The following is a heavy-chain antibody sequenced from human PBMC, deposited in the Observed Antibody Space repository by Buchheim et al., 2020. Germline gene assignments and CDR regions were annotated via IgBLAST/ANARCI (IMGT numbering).Heavy chain of an antibody. CDR1: GYTFTSYD. CDR3: ARGDTMVRGVIRTYYYYGMDV. D-gene: IGHD3-10*01. J-gene: IGHJ6*02. V-gene: IGHV1-8*01. Sequence: QVQLVQSGAEVKKPGASVKVSCKASGYTFTSYDINWVRQATGQGLEWMGWMNPNSGNTGYAQKFQGRVTMTRNTSISTAYMELSSLRSEDTAVYYCARGDTMVRGVIRTYYYYGMDVWGQATT. CDR2: MNPNSGNT.